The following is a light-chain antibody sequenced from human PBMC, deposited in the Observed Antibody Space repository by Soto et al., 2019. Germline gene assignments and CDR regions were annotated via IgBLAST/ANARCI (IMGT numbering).Light chain of an antibody. CDR2: GAS. CDR3: QQYNSWPLT. J-gene: IGKJ4*01. CDR1: QSVSSY. Sequence: EIVLTQSPATLSLSPGERATLSCWASQSVSSYLAWYQQKPGQAPRLLIYGASSRATGIPDRFSGSGSGTDFTLTIRRLEPEDFAVYYCQQYNSWPLTFGGGTKVDI. V-gene: IGKV3-11*01.